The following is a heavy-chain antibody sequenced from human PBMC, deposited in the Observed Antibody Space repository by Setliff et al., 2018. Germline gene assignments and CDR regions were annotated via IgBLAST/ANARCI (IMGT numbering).Heavy chain of an antibody. CDR2: IYSGGRT. Sequence: PGGSLRLSCAASGFTVGTSYVSWVRQTPGKGLECVSVIYSGGRTHYTESAKGRFTISTDNSKNTVHLQMNSLTAEDTATYYCARVLVNYWGQGTQVTVSS. CDR3: ARVLVNY. J-gene: IGHJ4*02. CDR1: GFTVGTSY. D-gene: IGHD2-8*02. V-gene: IGHV3-53*01.